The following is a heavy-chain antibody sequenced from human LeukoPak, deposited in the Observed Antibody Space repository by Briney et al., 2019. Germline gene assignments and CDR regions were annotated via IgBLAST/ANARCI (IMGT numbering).Heavy chain of an antibody. D-gene: IGHD2-2*02. J-gene: IGHJ4*02. CDR1: GFTFSSYS. CDR2: ISSSSSYI. CDR3: AKIQYPPSPGVDY. V-gene: IGHV3-21*04. Sequence: PGGSLRLSCAASGFTFSSYSMNWVRQAPGKGLEWVSSISSSSSYIYYADSVKGRFTISRDNAKNPLYLQMNSLRAEDTAVYYCAKIQYPPSPGVDYWGQGTLVTVSS.